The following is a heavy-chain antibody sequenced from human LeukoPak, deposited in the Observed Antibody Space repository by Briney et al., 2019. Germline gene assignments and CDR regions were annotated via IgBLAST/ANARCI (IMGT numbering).Heavy chain of an antibody. CDR1: GFTFSRYN. V-gene: IGHV3-21*01. CDR2: ITSSSIYK. Sequence: GGSLRLSCATSGFTFSRYNMNWVRQAPGKGLEWVSSITSSSIYKYYADTMKGRFTISRDNAKNSLYLQMNSLRAEDTAVYYCARDHEDDFLSSWGQGTLVTVSS. J-gene: IGHJ5*02. CDR3: ARDHEDDFLSS. D-gene: IGHD3-3*01.